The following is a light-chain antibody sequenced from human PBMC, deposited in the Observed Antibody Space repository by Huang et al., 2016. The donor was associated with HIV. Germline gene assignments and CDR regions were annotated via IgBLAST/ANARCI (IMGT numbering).Light chain of an antibody. CDR3: QQYYTTPYT. CDR2: WAS. V-gene: IGKV4-1*01. CDR1: PRIFFRSNSGNY. J-gene: IGKJ2*01. Sequence: DIVMTQSPDSLAVSLGERAPINCKYSPRIFFRSNSGNYLAWYEQKPGQPPELLIFWASTRASGVPDRFSCSGSGTDFTLTISSLQAEDVAFYYCQQYYTTPYTFGQGTKLDIK.